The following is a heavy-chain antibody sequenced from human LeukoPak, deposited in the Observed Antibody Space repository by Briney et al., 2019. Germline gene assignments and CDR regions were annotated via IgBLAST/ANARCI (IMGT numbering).Heavy chain of an antibody. CDR1: GGSISSYY. D-gene: IGHD4-17*01. CDR3: ARTSYGDGGLDY. Sequence: PSETLSLTCTVSGGSISSYYWRWIRQPPGKGLEWIGYIYYSGSTNYNPSLKSRVTISVDTSKNQFSLKLSSVTAADTAVYYCARTSYGDGGLDYWGQGTLVTVSS. CDR2: IYYSGST. V-gene: IGHV4-59*08. J-gene: IGHJ4*02.